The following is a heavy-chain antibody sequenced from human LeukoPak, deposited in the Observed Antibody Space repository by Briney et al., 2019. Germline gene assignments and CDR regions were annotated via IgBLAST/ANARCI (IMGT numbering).Heavy chain of an antibody. CDR1: GFNFSMYT. CDR3: VRDGGYSYGPYDY. CDR2: ISSSSSTI. J-gene: IGHJ4*02. D-gene: IGHD5-18*01. Sequence: GGSLRFSCAASGFNFSMYTMDWVRQAPGKGLEWVSYISSSSSTIYYADSVKGRFTISRDDAKNSLFLQMNSLRAEDTAVYYCVRDGGYSYGPYDYWGQGTLVTVSS. V-gene: IGHV3-48*04.